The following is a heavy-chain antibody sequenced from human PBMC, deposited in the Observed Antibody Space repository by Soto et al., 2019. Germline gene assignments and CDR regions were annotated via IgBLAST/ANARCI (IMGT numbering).Heavy chain of an antibody. CDR2: ISYDGSNK. D-gene: IGHD3-3*01. J-gene: IGHJ4*02. CDR1: GFTFSSYG. CDR3: VKTYCDFWSGYFRWYFDY. V-gene: IGHV3-30*18. Sequence: SLRLSCAASGFTFSSYGMHWVRQAPGKGLEWVAVISYDGSNKYYADSVKGRFTISRDNSKNTLYLQMNSLRAEDTALYYCVKTYCDFWSGYFRWYFDYWGQGTLVTVSS.